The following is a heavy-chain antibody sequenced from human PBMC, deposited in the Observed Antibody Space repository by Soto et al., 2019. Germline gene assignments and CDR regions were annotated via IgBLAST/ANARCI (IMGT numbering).Heavy chain of an antibody. J-gene: IGHJ4*02. CDR1: GFTFSHHD. Sequence: GGSLRLSCAASGFTFSHHDMSWVRQAPGKGLEWVSAISGSGDRTHYADSVKGRFTISRDNSKNMLSPQMNSLRAEDTAVYHCAKGLSSASSFDYWGQGSLVTVSS. CDR3: AKGLSSASSFDY. D-gene: IGHD3-22*01. V-gene: IGHV3-23*01. CDR2: ISGSGDRT.